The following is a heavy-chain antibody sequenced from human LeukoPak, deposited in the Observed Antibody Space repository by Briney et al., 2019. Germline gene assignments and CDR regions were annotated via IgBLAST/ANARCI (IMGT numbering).Heavy chain of an antibody. CDR1: GFTFSSYS. V-gene: IGHV3-48*04. CDR3: ARGHCGGDCYSSLYYFDY. D-gene: IGHD2-21*02. CDR2: ISSSSSTI. Sequence: PGGSLRLSCAASGFTFSSYSMNWVRQAPGKGLEWVSYISSSSSTIYYVDSVKGRFTISRDNAKNSLYLQMNSLRAEDTAVYYCARGHCGGDCYSSLYYFDYWGQGTLVTVSS. J-gene: IGHJ4*02.